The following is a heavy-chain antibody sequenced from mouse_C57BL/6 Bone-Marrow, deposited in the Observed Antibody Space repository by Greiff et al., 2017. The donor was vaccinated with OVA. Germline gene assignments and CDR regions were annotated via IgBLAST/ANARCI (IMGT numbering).Heavy chain of an antibody. CDR1: GFTFSSYG. CDR2: ISSGGSYT. D-gene: IGHD2-4*01. V-gene: IGHV5-6*01. CDR3: ARGVYDYDGD. J-gene: IGHJ2*01. Sequence: EVMLVESGGDLVKPGGSLKLSCAASGFTFSSYGMSWVRQTPDKRLEWVATISSGGSYTYYPDSVKGRFTISRDNAKNTLYLQMISLKSEDTAMYYCARGVYDYDGDWGQGTTLTVS.